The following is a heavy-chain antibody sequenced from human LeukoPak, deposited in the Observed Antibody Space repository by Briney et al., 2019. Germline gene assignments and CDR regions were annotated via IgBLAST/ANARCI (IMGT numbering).Heavy chain of an antibody. CDR3: VRHGESGRDHSYFDS. V-gene: IGHV4-59*08. CDR1: GGSLNSNY. CDR2: IYYSGST. J-gene: IGHJ4*02. Sequence: SETLSLTCTVSGGSLNSNYYGWLRLPKPTGKEWVCYIYYSGSTNCRSTLKRRVAITVATSKTQFSLAVSSVMAGDTAIYYCVRHGESGRDHSYFDSWGQGTLVTVSS. D-gene: IGHD3-10*01.